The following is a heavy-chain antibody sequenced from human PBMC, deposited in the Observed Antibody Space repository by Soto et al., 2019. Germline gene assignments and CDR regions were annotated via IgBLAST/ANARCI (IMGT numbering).Heavy chain of an antibody. CDR2: IYHSGST. CDR1: GGSISSGGYS. V-gene: IGHV4-30-2*01. D-gene: IGHD3-3*01. Sequence: PSETLSLTCAVSGGSISSGGYSWSWIRQPPGKGLEWIGYIYHSGSTYYNPSLKSRVTISVDRSKNQFSLKLSSVTAADTAVYYCARGIFGVVIDAFDIWGQGTMVTVSS. CDR3: ARGIFGVVIDAFDI. J-gene: IGHJ3*02.